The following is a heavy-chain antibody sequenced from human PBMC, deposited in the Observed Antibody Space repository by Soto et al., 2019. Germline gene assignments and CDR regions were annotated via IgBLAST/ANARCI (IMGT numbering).Heavy chain of an antibody. V-gene: IGHV4-34*01. CDR1: GGSFSGYY. CDR3: ARGPLRYCSGGSCHPVYYYYGMEV. Sequence: SETLSLTCAVYGGSFSGYYWSWIRQPPGKGLEWIGEINHSGSTNYNPSLKSRVTISVDTSKKQFSLKLSSVTAADTAVYHCARGPLRYCSGGSCHPVYYYYGMEVWGQGSTVT. J-gene: IGHJ6*02. CDR2: INHSGST. D-gene: IGHD2-15*01.